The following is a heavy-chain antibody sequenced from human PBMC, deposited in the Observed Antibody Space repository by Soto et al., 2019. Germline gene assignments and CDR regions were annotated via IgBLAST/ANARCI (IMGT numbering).Heavy chain of an antibody. D-gene: IGHD3-22*01. CDR1: GYTLTELS. V-gene: IGHV1-24*01. Sequence: ASVKVSCKVSGYTLTELSMHWVRQAPGKGLEWMGGFDPEDGETIYAQKFQGRVTMTEDTSTDTAYMELSSLRSEDTAVYYCATVTYYYDSSHAFDIWGQGTLVTVSS. CDR2: FDPEDGET. J-gene: IGHJ3*02. CDR3: ATVTYYYDSSHAFDI.